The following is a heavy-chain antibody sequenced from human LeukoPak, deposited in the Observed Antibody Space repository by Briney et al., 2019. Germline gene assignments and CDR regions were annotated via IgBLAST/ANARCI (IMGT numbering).Heavy chain of an antibody. CDR2: ITWNSHGI. D-gene: IGHD3-10*01. V-gene: IGHV3-9*01. CDR3: AKDKVFGGELDY. CDR1: GFIFDDYA. J-gene: IGHJ4*02. Sequence: GGSLRLSCAASGFIFDDYAMYWVRQAPGKGLEWVSGITWNSHGIAYADSVKGRFTISRDNAKNSLYLQMNSLRTEDTALYYCAKDKVFGGELDYWGQGTLVTVSS.